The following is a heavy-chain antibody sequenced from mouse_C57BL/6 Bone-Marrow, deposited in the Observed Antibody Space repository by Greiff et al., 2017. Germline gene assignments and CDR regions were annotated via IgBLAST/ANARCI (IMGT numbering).Heavy chain of an antibody. CDR3: TRRGPTVVAVDY. D-gene: IGHD1-1*01. V-gene: IGHV1-15*01. J-gene: IGHJ2*01. CDR2: IDPETGGT. Sequence: VQLQQSGAELVRPGASVTLSCKASGYTFTDYEMQWVKQTPVHGLEWIGAIDPETGGTAYNQKFKGKAILTADKSSSTAYMELRSLTSEDSAVYYCTRRGPTVVAVDYWGRGTTLTVSS. CDR1: GYTFTDYE.